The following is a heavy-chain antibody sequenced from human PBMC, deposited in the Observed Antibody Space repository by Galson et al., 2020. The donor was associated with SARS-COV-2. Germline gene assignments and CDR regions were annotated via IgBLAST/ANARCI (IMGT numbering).Heavy chain of an antibody. Sequence: GGSLRLSCAASGVTVYNNYMSWVRHAPGKGLECVSIIYSNGDPYYADSVTGRFIVSRDRSKNTLFLQMTSLRAEETAIYYCARNQLVTPLGYWGQGTLVTGSS. D-gene: IGHD2-21*02. CDR3: ARNQLVTPLGY. J-gene: IGHJ4*02. V-gene: IGHV3-66*01. CDR1: GVTVYNNY. CDR2: IYSNGDP.